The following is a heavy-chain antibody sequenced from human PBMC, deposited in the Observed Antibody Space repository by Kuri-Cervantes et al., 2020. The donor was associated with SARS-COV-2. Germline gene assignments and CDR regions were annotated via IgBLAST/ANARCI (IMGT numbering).Heavy chain of an antibody. Sequence: ASVKVSCKASGYSFTNYGISWVRQAPGQGLEWMGWISAYDGDTNYAQKFQGRVTITADKSTSTAYMELSSLTSEDTAIYYCARDQLVPSPHFDYWGQGTLVTVSS. J-gene: IGHJ4*02. D-gene: IGHD1-1*01. CDR1: GYSFTNYG. CDR2: ISAYDGDT. V-gene: IGHV1-18*01. CDR3: ARDQLVPSPHFDY.